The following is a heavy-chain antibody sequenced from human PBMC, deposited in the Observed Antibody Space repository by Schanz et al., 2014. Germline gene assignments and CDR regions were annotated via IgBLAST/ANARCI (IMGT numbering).Heavy chain of an antibody. J-gene: IGHJ4*02. D-gene: IGHD3-10*01. V-gene: IGHV3-21*01. Sequence: VQLVESGGGVVQPGRSLRLSCSSSGFTFSSYAMHWVRQAPGKGLEWVSSITASGDYMHYADSVKGRFTISRDNARNSLYLQMNNLRVEDTAVYYCARGPDYGSGSYSSYWGQGTLVTVSS. CDR2: ITASGDYM. CDR1: GFTFSSYA. CDR3: ARGPDYGSGSYSSY.